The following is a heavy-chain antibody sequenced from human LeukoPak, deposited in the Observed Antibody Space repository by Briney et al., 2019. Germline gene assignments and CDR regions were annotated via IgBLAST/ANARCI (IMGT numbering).Heavy chain of an antibody. CDR2: ISGDGGST. V-gene: IGHV3-43*02. J-gene: IGHJ4*02. D-gene: IGHD3-10*01. CDR3: ARDPLYYYGSGAGIDY. CDR1: GFTFDDYA. Sequence: GGSLRLSCAASGFTFDDYAMHWVRQAPGKGLEWVSLISGDGGSTYYADSVKGRFTISRDNSKNSLYLQMNSLRAEDTAVYYCARDPLYYYGSGAGIDYWGQGTLVTVSS.